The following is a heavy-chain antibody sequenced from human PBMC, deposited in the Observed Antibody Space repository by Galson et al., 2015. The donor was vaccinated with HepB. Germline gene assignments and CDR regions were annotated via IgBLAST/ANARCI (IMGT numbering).Heavy chain of an antibody. CDR1: GGSISNYY. Sequence: SETLSLTCTVSGGSISNYYWTWIRQPAGKGPEWIGRMYTSVSTNSNPSITSRVPMSVDTSKNQFSLKLSSVTAADTAVYYSARVRGGQWPCYSMDVWGQGTTVTVSS. CDR2: MYTSVST. V-gene: IGHV4-4*07. D-gene: IGHD6-19*01. J-gene: IGHJ6*02. CDR3: ARVRGGQWPCYSMDV.